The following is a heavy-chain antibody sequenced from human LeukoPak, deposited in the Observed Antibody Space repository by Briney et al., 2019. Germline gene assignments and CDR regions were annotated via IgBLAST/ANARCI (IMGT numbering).Heavy chain of an antibody. Sequence: PGGSLRLSCAASGFTFSSYGMHWVRQAPGKGLEWVAVISYDGSNKYYADSVKGRFTISRDNSKNTLYLQMNSLRAEDTAVYYCAKGGAVVVPAYDYWGQGTLVTVSS. J-gene: IGHJ4*02. D-gene: IGHD2-2*01. CDR2: ISYDGSNK. CDR3: AKGGAVVVPAYDY. V-gene: IGHV3-33*06. CDR1: GFTFSSYG.